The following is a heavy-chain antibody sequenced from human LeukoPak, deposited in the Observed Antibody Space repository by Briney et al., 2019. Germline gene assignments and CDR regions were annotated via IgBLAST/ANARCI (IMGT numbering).Heavy chain of an antibody. Sequence: GPSGKSSARVPGYPLTELSLHWVGRAPGKGLRGMGGFDPEDGETIYAQKFQGRVTMTEDTSTDTAYMELSSLRSEDTAVYYCATYSYGLGFDYWGQGTLVTVSS. CDR3: ATYSYGLGFDY. CDR1: GYPLTELS. D-gene: IGHD5-18*01. J-gene: IGHJ4*02. CDR2: FDPEDGET. V-gene: IGHV1-24*01.